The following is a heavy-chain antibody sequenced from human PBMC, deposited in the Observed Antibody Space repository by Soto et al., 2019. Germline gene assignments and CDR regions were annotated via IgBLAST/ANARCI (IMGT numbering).Heavy chain of an antibody. V-gene: IGHV3-30-3*01. CDR1: GFTFSSYA. CDR2: ISYDGSNK. Sequence: PGGSLRLSCAASGFTFSSYAMHWVRQAPGKGLEWVAVISYDGSNKYYADSVKGRFTISRDNSKNTLYLQMNSLRAEDTAVYYCARDRGAAAGTRTPYYYYGMDVWGQGTTVTVSS. J-gene: IGHJ6*02. D-gene: IGHD6-13*01. CDR3: ARDRGAAAGTRTPYYYYGMDV.